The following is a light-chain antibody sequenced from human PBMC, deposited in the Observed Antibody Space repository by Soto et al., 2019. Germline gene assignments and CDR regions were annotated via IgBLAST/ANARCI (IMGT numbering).Light chain of an antibody. CDR3: SSYTSSSTYV. J-gene: IGLJ1*01. V-gene: IGLV2-14*01. CDR2: EVT. CDR1: SNDVGGDYY. Sequence: QSALTQPASVSGPPGQSITSSCTGTSNDVGGDYYVSLYQRHLGKAPKLMIYEVTNRPSGVSDRFSGSKSDNTASLTISGLQAEDEADYSCSSYTSSSTYVFGTGTKVTVL.